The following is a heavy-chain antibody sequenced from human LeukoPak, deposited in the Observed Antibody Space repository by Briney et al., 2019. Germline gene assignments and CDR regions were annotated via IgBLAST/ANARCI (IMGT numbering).Heavy chain of an antibody. D-gene: IGHD6-19*01. V-gene: IGHV4-59*02. Sequence: SETLSLTCTVSGGSVSSYYWSWIRQPPGKGLEWIGFIYYSGSTNYNPSLKSRVTISVDTSKNQFSLKLNSVTAADTAVYYCARMDVADYYYYMDVWGKGTTVTVSS. J-gene: IGHJ6*03. CDR2: IYYSGST. CDR1: GGSVSSYY. CDR3: ARMDVADYYYYMDV.